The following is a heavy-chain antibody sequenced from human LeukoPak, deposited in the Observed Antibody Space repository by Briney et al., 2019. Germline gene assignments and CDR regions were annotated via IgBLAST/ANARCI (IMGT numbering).Heavy chain of an antibody. V-gene: IGHV4-59*01. D-gene: IGHD3-22*01. CDR3: AREAPYYYDSSGLGAFDI. CDR2: IYYSGST. CDR1: GGSISSYY. Sequence: PSETLSLTCTVSGGSISSYYWSWIRQPPGKGLEWIGYIYYSGSTNYNPSLKSRVTISVDTSKNQFSLKLSSVTAADTAVYYCAREAPYYYDSSGLGAFDIWGQGTMVTVSS. J-gene: IGHJ3*02.